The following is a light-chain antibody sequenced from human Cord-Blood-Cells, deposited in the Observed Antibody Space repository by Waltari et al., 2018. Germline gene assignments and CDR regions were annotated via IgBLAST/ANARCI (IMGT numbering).Light chain of an antibody. V-gene: IGLV3-19*01. Sequence: SSELTQDPAVSVALVQTVRITCQGDSLRSYYASWYQQKPGQAPVLVIYGKNNRPSGIPDRFSGSSSGNTASLTITGARAEDEADYYCNSRDSSGNHVVFGGGTKLTVL. CDR1: SLRSYY. CDR2: GKN. CDR3: NSRDSSGNHVV. J-gene: IGLJ2*01.